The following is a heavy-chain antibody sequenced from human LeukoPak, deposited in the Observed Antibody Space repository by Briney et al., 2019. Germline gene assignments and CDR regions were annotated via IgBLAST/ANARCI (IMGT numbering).Heavy chain of an antibody. V-gene: IGHV3-21*06. Sequence: PGGSLRFSCAASGFTFTSYNMNWVRQAPGKGLEWVSSITSSSSYIYYADSVKGRFTISRDNAKNSLYLQMDSLRVEDTAVYYCARDPYSGNYGAYYYYYMDVWGKGTTVTISS. CDR2: ITSSSSYI. CDR3: ARDPYSGNYGAYYYYYMDV. J-gene: IGHJ6*03. D-gene: IGHD1-26*01. CDR1: GFTFTSYN.